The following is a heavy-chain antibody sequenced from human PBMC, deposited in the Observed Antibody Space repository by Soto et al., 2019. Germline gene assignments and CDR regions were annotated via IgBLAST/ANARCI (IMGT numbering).Heavy chain of an antibody. Sequence: QLQLQESGPGLVKPSETLSLTCTVSGGSISSSSYYWGWIRQPPGKGLEWIASISYSGSTYYSLSLKSRVTTSVDTSKNQFSLKLTSVTAADTAVYYCARLAKGGTTYGYLDYWGQGTLVTVSS. CDR1: GGSISSSSYY. V-gene: IGHV4-39*01. J-gene: IGHJ4*02. D-gene: IGHD2-8*01. CDR3: ARLAKGGTTYGYLDY. CDR2: ISYSGST.